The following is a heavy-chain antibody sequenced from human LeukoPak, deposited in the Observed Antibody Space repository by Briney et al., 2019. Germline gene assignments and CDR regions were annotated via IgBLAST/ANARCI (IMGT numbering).Heavy chain of an antibody. D-gene: IGHD2-2*01. CDR2: ISASGENT. CDR1: GFTFSSYA. Sequence: PGGSLRLSCAASGFTFSSYAMTWVRQAPGKGLEWVSAISASGENTYYADSVKGRFTISRDNSKNTLYLQMISLRAEDTAVYYCAKYCTSSSCYLSIYYGMDVWGQGTTVTVSS. J-gene: IGHJ6*02. CDR3: AKYCTSSSCYLSIYYGMDV. V-gene: IGHV3-23*01.